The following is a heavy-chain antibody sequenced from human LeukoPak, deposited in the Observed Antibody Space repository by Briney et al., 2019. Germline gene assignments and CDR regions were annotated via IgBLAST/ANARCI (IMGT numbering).Heavy chain of an antibody. CDR1: GFTFSSYS. D-gene: IGHD2-15*01. V-gene: IGHV3-48*01. J-gene: IGHJ4*02. CDR3: ARDGENVVVVAATHLDY. CDR2: ISSSSSTI. Sequence: PGGSLRLSCAASGFTFSSYSMNWVRQAPGKGLEWVSYISSSSSTIYYADSVKGRFTISRDNAKNSLYLQMNSLRAEDTAVYYCARDGENVVVVAATHLDYWGQGTLVTVSS.